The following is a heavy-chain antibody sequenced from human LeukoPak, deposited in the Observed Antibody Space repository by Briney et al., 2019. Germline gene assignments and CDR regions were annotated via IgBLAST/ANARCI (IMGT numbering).Heavy chain of an antibody. CDR3: AREGRSGSYYYFDY. J-gene: IGHJ4*02. CDR2: IFDSGST. Sequence: SETLSLTCTVSGDSISTYYWSWIRQPPGKGLEWIGYIFDSGSTNYNPSLKSRVTISVDTSKNQISLKLSSVTAADTAVYYCAREGRSGSYYYFDYWGQGTLVTVSS. D-gene: IGHD1-26*01. V-gene: IGHV4-59*01. CDR1: GDSISTYY.